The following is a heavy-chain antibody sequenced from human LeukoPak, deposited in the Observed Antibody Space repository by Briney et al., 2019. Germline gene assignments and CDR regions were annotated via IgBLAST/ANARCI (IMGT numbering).Heavy chain of an antibody. CDR3: ARALMVGAYFDY. J-gene: IGHJ4*02. D-gene: IGHD2-8*01. V-gene: IGHV3-64*01. Sequence: GGSLRLSCAASGFTFSSYAMHWVRQAPGEGLEYVSAISSNGGSTYYANSVQGRFTIYRDNSKNTLYLQMGSLRAEDMDVYYCARALMVGAYFDYWGQGTLVTVSS. CDR1: GFTFSSYA. CDR2: ISSNGGST.